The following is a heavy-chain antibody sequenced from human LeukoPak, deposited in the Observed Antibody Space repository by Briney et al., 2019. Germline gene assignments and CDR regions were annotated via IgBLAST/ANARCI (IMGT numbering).Heavy chain of an antibody. J-gene: IGHJ5*02. CDR3: ARDNSVGDYAWWFDP. CDR1: GYTFTNYY. Sequence: GASVKVSCKASGYTFTNYYMHWVRQAPGQGLEWLGLITPSGGSTWYAQKFQGRVTMTREMSTSTDYMELSSLRSEDTAVYYCARDNSVGDYAWWFDPWGQGTLVTVSS. D-gene: IGHD1-26*01. V-gene: IGHV1-46*01. CDR2: ITPSGGST.